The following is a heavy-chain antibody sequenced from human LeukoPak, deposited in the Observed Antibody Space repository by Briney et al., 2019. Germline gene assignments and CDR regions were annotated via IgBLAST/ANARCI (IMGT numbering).Heavy chain of an antibody. CDR1: GFTFSSYG. Sequence: GGSLRLSCAASGFTFSSYGMHWVRQAPGKGLEWVAVISYDGSNKYYADSVKGRFTISRDNSKNTLYLQMNSLRAEDTAVYYCGKGTTYYDSSGYSSDFDYWGQGTLVTVSS. CDR2: ISYDGSNK. V-gene: IGHV3-30*18. J-gene: IGHJ4*02. D-gene: IGHD3-22*01. CDR3: GKGTTYYDSSGYSSDFDY.